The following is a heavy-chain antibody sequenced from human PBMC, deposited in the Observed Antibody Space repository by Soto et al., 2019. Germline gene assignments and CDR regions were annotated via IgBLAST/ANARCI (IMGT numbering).Heavy chain of an antibody. D-gene: IGHD1-26*01. V-gene: IGHV4-34*01. J-gene: IGHJ4*02. CDR3: ARGWYSGSSPSMDY. Sequence: QVQLQQWGAGLLKPSETLSLTCAVYGGSFSGYYWSWIRQPPGKGLEWIGEINHSGSTNYNPSLKSRVTIAVDTSKNQFSLKLSSVTAADTAVYYCARGWYSGSSPSMDYWGQGTLVTVSS. CDR2: INHSGST. CDR1: GGSFSGYY.